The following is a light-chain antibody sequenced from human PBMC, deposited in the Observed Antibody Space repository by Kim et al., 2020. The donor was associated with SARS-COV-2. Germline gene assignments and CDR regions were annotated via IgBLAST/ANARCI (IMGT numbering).Light chain of an antibody. Sequence: SVSAGGRAPLSCRASQSVSSNLAWYQQKPGQAPRLLFYGASTRATGIPARFSGSGSGTEFTLTISSLQSEDFAVYYCQQYNNWLYSFGQGTKLEI. J-gene: IGKJ2*03. V-gene: IGKV3-15*01. CDR1: QSVSSN. CDR3: QQYNNWLYS. CDR2: GAS.